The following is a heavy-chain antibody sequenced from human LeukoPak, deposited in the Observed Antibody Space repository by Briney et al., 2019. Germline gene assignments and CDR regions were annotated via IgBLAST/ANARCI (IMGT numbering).Heavy chain of an antibody. CDR1: GFTFSSYA. Sequence: GGSLRLSCAASGFTFSSYAMNWVRQAPGKRLEWVSSIIGSGRDTYYADSVKGRITISRDNSKNTVYLQMNGLRAEDTAVYYCARGWVAGQHFDYWGQGTLVTVSS. CDR2: IIGSGRDT. D-gene: IGHD6-19*01. J-gene: IGHJ4*02. V-gene: IGHV3-23*01. CDR3: ARGWVAGQHFDY.